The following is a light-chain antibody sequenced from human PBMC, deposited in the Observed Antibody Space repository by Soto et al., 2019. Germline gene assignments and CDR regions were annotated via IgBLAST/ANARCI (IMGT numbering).Light chain of an antibody. V-gene: IGKV3-20*01. CDR2: GAS. CDR1: QSISIW. CDR3: QQYGSSST. J-gene: IGKJ5*01. Sequence: PGDRVTITCRASQSISIWLAWYQQKPGQAPRLLIYGASSRPTGIPDRFSGSGSGTDFTLTISRLEPEDFAVYYCQQYGSSSTFGQGTRLEIK.